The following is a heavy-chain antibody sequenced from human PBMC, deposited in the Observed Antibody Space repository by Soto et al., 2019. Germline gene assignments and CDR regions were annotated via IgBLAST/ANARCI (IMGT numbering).Heavy chain of an antibody. V-gene: IGHV4-31*03. D-gene: IGHD5-12*01. J-gene: IGHJ4*02. Sequence: PLETLSLTRTVSGGSISSGGCYWSWIRQHPGKGLEWIGYIYYSGSTYYNPSLKSRVTISVDTSKNQFSLKLSSVTAADTAVYYCARNSGYENLDYWGQGNLVTVSS. CDR3: ARNSGYENLDY. CDR2: IYYSGST. CDR1: GGSISSGGCY.